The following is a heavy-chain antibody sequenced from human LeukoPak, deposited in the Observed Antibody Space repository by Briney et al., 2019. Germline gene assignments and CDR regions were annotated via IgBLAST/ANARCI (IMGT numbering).Heavy chain of an antibody. J-gene: IGHJ4*02. D-gene: IGHD5-24*01. CDR3: ARGWRWLQSPSFDY. CDR1: GGSFSGYY. V-gene: IGHV4-34*01. CDR2: INHSGST. Sequence: PSETLSLTCAVYGGSFSGYYWSWIRQPPGKGLEWIGEINHSGSTNYNPSLKSRVTISVDTSKNQFSLKLSSVTAADTAVYYCARGWRWLQSPSFDYWGQGTLVTVSS.